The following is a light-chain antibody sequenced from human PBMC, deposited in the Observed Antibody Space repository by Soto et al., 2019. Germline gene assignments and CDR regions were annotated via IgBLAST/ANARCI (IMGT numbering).Light chain of an antibody. Sequence: QSVLTQPPCASGSPGRSVSISCTGTNTDVGTYTYVFWYQHHPGEAPKLMIYDVNQRPSGVPDRSSGSKSGNTASLTVSGLQAEDEADYYCGSYAGYNNFVFGTGTKVTVL. CDR3: GSYAGYNNFV. V-gene: IGLV2-8*01. CDR1: NTDVGTYTY. CDR2: DVN. J-gene: IGLJ1*01.